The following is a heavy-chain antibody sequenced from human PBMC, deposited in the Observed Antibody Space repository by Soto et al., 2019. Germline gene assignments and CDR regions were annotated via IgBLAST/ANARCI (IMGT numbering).Heavy chain of an antibody. CDR1: GGSIRRGGYY. V-gene: IGHV4-31*03. Sequence: QVQLQESGPGLVKPSQTLSLTCNVSGGSIRRGGYYWSWIRQHPGKGLEWIGYIYYSGSTYYNPSLKSRVTISVDTSKSQFSLKVSSVTAADTAVYYCARDVWDGFNRWFDPWGQGTLVTVSS. CDR2: IYYSGST. CDR3: ARDVWDGFNRWFDP. D-gene: IGHD1-26*01. J-gene: IGHJ5*02.